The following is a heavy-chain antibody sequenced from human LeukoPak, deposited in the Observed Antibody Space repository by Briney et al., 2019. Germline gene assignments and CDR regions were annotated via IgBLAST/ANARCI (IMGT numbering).Heavy chain of an antibody. J-gene: IGHJ4*02. CDR2: IFHSGTT. D-gene: IGHD6-6*01. V-gene: IGHV4-38-2*01. CDR3: ARHPEYLPFDY. Sequence: SETLSLTCAVSGYSISISYYWGWIRQPPGKGLEWIASIFHSGTTYYNPSLKSRVTIPVDTSKNQFSLKLSSVTAADTAVYYCARHPEYLPFDYWGQGTLVTVSS. CDR1: GYSISISYY.